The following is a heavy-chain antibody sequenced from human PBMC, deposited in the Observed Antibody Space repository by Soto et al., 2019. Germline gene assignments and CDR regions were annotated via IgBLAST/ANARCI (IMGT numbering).Heavy chain of an antibody. V-gene: IGHV2-5*01. CDR2: IYWNDDK. CDR1: GFSLTTGVG. J-gene: IGHJ5*02. CDR3: AHRSLRPHVWFDP. Sequence: SGPTLVNPTQTLTLTCSFSGFSLTTGVGVGWIRQPPGKALEWLALIYWNDDKRYSPSLKSRLTITKDTSKNQVVLTMTNMDPVDTATYYCAHRSLRPHVWFDPWGQGTLVTVSS.